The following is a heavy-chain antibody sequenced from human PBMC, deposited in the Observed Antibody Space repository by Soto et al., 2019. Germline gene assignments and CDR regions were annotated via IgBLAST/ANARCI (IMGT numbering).Heavy chain of an antibody. J-gene: IGHJ6*02. Sequence: SETLSLTCTVSGGSISSYYWSWIRQPPGKGLEWIGYIYYSGSTNYNPSLKSRVTISVDTSKNQFSLKLSSVTAADTAVYYCARDGYYYGSGSFIRYYGMDVWGQGTTVTVSS. V-gene: IGHV4-59*01. CDR2: IYYSGST. D-gene: IGHD3-10*01. CDR1: GGSISSYY. CDR3: ARDGYYYGSGSFIRYYGMDV.